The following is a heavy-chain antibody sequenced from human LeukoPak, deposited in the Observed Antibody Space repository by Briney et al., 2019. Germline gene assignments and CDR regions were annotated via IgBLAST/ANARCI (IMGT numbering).Heavy chain of an antibody. CDR1: GGSLSSYH. D-gene: IGHD3-10*01. J-gene: IGHJ5*02. CDR3: ARGPRGPLWFGDPQRVFWFDP. Sequence: SETLSLTCTVSGGSLSSYHWSWIRQPPGKGLEWIGYIYYSGRTNYNPSLKSRVTISVDASKKQFSLKLSSVTAADTAVYYCARGPRGPLWFGDPQRVFWFDPWGQGTLVTVSS. CDR2: IYYSGRT. V-gene: IGHV4-59*12.